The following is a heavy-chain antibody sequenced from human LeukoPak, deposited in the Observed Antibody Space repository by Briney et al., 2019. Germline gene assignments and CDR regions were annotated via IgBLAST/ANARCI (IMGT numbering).Heavy chain of an antibody. CDR1: GYSFTSYW. CDR2: IYPGDSDT. Sequence: GESLKISCKGSGYSFTSYWIGWVRQMPGKGLEWMGIIYPGDSDTRYSPSFQGQVTISADKSISTAYLQWSSLKASDTAMYYCARQMYNWNGGDYYYGMDVWGQGTTVTVSS. CDR3: ARQMYNWNGGDYYYGMDV. J-gene: IGHJ6*02. D-gene: IGHD1-20*01. V-gene: IGHV5-51*01.